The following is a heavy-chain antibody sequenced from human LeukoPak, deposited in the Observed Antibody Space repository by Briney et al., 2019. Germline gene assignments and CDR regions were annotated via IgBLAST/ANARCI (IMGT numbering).Heavy chain of an antibody. CDR2: TSSDETNR. D-gene: IGHD1-1*01. J-gene: IGHJ3*02. Sequence: GRSLRLPRAASGFTFSSHAMHWVRQDPVKKLEWVPETSSDETNRFYAGSVKGRFTISRDTSKHTLYLKMDSLRVEDTASYYCARRAVTGGAAAGFDIWGQGTMVTVSS. CDR1: GFTFSSHA. V-gene: IGHV3-30-3*01. CDR3: ARRAVTGGAAAGFDI.